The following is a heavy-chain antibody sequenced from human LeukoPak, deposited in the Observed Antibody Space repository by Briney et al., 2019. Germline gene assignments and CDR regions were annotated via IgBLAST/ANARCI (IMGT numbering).Heavy chain of an antibody. CDR1: GLTFSSYN. V-gene: IGHV3-21*01. CDR2: ISSSSSYI. D-gene: IGHD3-16*02. CDR3: ARVGSPLGELSLPFDY. J-gene: IGHJ4*02. Sequence: GGSLRLSCAASGLTFSSYNMNWVRQAPGKGLEWVSSISSSSSYIYYADSVKGRFSISRDNAKNSLYLQMNSLRAEDTAVYYCARVGSPLGELSLPFDYWGQGTLVTVSS.